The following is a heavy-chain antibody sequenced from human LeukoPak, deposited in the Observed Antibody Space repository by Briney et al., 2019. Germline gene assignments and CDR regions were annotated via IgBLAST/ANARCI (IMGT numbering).Heavy chain of an antibody. J-gene: IGHJ4*02. CDR1: GGSISSYY. V-gene: IGHV4-59*05. Sequence: SETLSLTCTVCGGSISSYYWSWIRQPPGKGLEWIGSIYYSGTTYYNPSLKSRVTISVDTSKNQFSLKLRSVTAADTAVYYCARRSQYSYGLLYFFDFWGQGTLVTVSS. CDR2: IYYSGTT. D-gene: IGHD5-18*01. CDR3: ARRSQYSYGLLYFFDF.